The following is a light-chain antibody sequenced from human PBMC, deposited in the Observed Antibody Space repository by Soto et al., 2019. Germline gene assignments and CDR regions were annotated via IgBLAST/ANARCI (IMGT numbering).Light chain of an antibody. CDR1: SSDVGGYNY. CDR3: SSYAGSNIL. V-gene: IGLV2-8*01. Sequence: QSALTQPPSASGSPGQSVTISCTGTSSDVGGYNYVSWYQQHPGKAPKLMIYEVSKRPSGVPDRFSGSKSGNTASLTVSGLQAEDEADYYCSSYAGSNILFGGGTQLTV. CDR2: EVS. J-gene: IGLJ2*01.